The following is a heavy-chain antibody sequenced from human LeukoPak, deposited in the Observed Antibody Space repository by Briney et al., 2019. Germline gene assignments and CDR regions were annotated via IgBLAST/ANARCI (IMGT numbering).Heavy chain of an antibody. CDR1: GFTARSDY. J-gene: IGHJ5*02. V-gene: IGHV3-53*05. CDR3: ARNWFDP. Sequence: GGSLRLSCAASGFTARSDYMSWVPQAPGRGLEWVSVIYSGGSTYYADSVKGRFTISRDKSKNTVYLQMNSLRFEDTAMYYCARNWFDPWGQGTLVTVSS. CDR2: IYSGGST.